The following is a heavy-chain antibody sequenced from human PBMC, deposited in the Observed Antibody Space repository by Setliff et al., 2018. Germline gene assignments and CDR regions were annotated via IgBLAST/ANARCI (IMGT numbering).Heavy chain of an antibody. CDR2: IYTSGST. J-gene: IGHJ4*02. V-gene: IGHV4-61*02. D-gene: IGHD1-26*01. CDR3: ASMGATRDY. CDR1: GGSISSGSYY. Sequence: SETLSLTCTVSGGSISSGSYYWSWIRQPAGKGLEWIGRIYTSGSTNYNPSLKSRVTISVDTSKNQFSLRLSSVTAADTAVYYYASMGATRDYWGQGTLVTSPQ.